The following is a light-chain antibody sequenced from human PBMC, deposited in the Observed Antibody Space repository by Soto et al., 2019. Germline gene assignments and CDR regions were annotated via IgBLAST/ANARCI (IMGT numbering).Light chain of an antibody. CDR1: QSVSSY. CDR3: QQYDTSPVT. CDR2: DAS. Sequence: EIVLTQSPATLSLSPGERATLSCRASQSVSSYLAWYQQKPGQAPRLLIYDASNRATGIPARFSGSGSGTDFTLTISRLEPEDFAVYYCQQYDTSPVTFGQGTKLEI. J-gene: IGKJ2*01. V-gene: IGKV3-11*01.